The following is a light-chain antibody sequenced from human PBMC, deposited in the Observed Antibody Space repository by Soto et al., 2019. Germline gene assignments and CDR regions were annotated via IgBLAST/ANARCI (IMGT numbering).Light chain of an antibody. J-gene: IGLJ3*02. Sequence: QTVVTQEPSFSVSPGGTVTLTCGLSSGSVSTTYSPNWYQQTPGQAPRTLIYNTNTRSSGVPDRFSGSILGNKAALIITGAQSDDESIDYCVVHMGSGIWVFGGGTKVTVL. CDR1: SGSVSTTYS. CDR3: VVHMGSGIWV. V-gene: IGLV8-61*01. CDR2: NTN.